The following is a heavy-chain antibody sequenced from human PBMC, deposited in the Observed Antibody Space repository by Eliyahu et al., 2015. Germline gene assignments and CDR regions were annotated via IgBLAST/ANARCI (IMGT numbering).Heavy chain of an antibody. CDR1: GFTFSSYG. CDR2: IWYDGSNK. Sequence: QVQLVESGGGVVQPGRSLRLSCAASGFTFSSYGMHWVRQAPGKGLEWVAVIWYDGSNKYYADSVKGRFTISRDNSKNTLYLQMNSLRAEDTAVYYCAREGGDHDFDYWGQGTLVTVSS. D-gene: IGHD4-17*01. CDR3: AREGGDHDFDY. J-gene: IGHJ4*02. V-gene: IGHV3-33*01.